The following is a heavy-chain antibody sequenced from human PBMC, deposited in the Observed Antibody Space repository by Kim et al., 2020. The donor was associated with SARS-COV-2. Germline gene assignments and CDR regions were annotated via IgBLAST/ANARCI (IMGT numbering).Heavy chain of an antibody. CDR3: ARGSIAAAAIQDSDAFDI. Sequence: KGRFTISRDNSKNTLYLQMNSLRVEDTAVYYCARGSIAAAAIQDSDAFDIWGQGTMVTVSS. J-gene: IGHJ3*02. V-gene: IGHV3-30*07. D-gene: IGHD6-13*01.